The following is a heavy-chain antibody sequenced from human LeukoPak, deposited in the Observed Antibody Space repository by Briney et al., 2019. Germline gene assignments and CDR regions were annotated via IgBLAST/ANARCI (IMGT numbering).Heavy chain of an antibody. CDR1: GFTFSESW. Sequence: PGGSLRLSCVASGFTFSESWMTWVRQAPGKGLEWVASIKHDEREEYYADSVKGRFSMSRDNGKNSLYLQMNSLRGEDTAVYYCARDGGSSWYPDRYFDLWGRGTLVTVSS. D-gene: IGHD6-13*01. CDR2: IKHDEREE. CDR3: ARDGGSSWYPDRYFDL. J-gene: IGHJ2*01. V-gene: IGHV3-7*01.